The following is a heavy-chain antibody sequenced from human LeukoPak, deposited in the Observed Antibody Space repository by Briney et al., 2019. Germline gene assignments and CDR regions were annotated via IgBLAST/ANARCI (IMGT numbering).Heavy chain of an antibody. Sequence: SETLSLTCTVSGGSISSYYWSWIRQSPGKGLEWIGYIYYSGSTNYNPSLKSRVTISVDTSKNQFSLKLSSATAADTAVYYCARVTTDFWSGYEYYYYYGMDVWGQGTTVTVSS. CDR3: ARVTTDFWSGYEYYYYYGMDV. V-gene: IGHV4-59*01. D-gene: IGHD3-3*01. J-gene: IGHJ6*02. CDR1: GGSISSYY. CDR2: IYYSGST.